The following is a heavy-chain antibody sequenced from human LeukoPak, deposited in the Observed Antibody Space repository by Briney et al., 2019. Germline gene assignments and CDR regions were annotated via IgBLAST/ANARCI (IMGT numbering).Heavy chain of an antibody. V-gene: IGHV1-8*01. CDR2: MNSNDGNT. CDR1: GYTFINYE. D-gene: IGHD5-12*01. Sequence: ASVTVSCKASGYTFINYEINWVRQATGQGLEYMGWMNSNDGNTAYAQKFQGRVTMTRDTSTDTAYMELGSLTSDDTAVYYCARHPKSGYSGYESDYWGQGTLVTVSS. CDR3: ARHPKSGYSGYESDY. J-gene: IGHJ4*02.